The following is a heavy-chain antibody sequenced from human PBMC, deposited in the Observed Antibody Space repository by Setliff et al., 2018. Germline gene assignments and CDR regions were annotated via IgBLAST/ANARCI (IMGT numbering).Heavy chain of an antibody. V-gene: IGHV3-21*04. CDR1: GFTFSTYS. CDR3: AKFSSVPGSRFFDY. D-gene: IGHD2-2*01. J-gene: IGHJ4*02. Sequence: PGGSLRLSCAASGFTFSTYSINWVRQAPGKGLEWVSSISTSGSYIYYVDSVKGRFTISRDNSKNTLYLQMNSLRAEDTAIYSCAKFSSVPGSRFFDYWGQGALVTVSS. CDR2: ISTSGSYI.